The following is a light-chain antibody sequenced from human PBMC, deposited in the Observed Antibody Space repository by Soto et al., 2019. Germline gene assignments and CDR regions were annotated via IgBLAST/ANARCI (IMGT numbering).Light chain of an antibody. V-gene: IGLV2-11*01. J-gene: IGLJ1*01. CDR1: SRDVGAYNF. CDR2: DVS. CDR3: CSYAGSYTWV. Sequence: QSALTQPRSVFGSPGQSVTISCTGTSRDVGAYNFVSWYQQHPGKAPKLMIYDVSKRPSGVPDRFSGSKSGNTASLTISGLQAEDEADYYCCSYAGSYTWVFGTGTKVTVL.